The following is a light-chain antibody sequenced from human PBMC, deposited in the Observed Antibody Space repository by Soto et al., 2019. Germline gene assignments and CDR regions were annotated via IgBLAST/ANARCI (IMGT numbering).Light chain of an antibody. CDR1: RSVNSE. V-gene: IGKV3-15*01. J-gene: IGKJ1*01. Sequence: VMTQSPATLSVSTGERATLSCRASRSVNSELAWYQQKPGQAPRLLIYGASSRTTDIPARFSGSGSGTEFTLAISSLQSEDFAVYYCQQYSDWPWTFGQGTKVEIK. CDR3: QQYSDWPWT. CDR2: GAS.